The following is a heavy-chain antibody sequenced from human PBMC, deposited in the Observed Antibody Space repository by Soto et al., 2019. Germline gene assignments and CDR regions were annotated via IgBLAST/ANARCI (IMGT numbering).Heavy chain of an antibody. CDR3: ARGTSSDY. D-gene: IGHD1-7*01. V-gene: IGHV4-31*03. CDR2: IFYRGSP. CDR1: GGSISSGGYY. Sequence: SSETLSLTCTVSGGSISSGGYYWNWIRQHPGKGLEWIGNIFYRGSPSYNPSLKGRVNISLDTSQNQFSLKLTSVTAADTAVYYCARGTSSDYWGQGALVTVSS. J-gene: IGHJ4*02.